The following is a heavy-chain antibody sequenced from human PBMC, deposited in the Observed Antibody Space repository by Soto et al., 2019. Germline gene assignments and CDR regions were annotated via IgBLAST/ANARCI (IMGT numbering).Heavy chain of an antibody. CDR2: INHSGST. J-gene: IGHJ6*02. CDR1: GGSFSGYY. V-gene: IGHV4-34*01. CDR3: ARAARLYYGMDV. Sequence: SETLSLTCAVYGGSFSGYYWSWIRQPPGKGLEWIGEINHSGSTNYNPSLKSRVTISVDTSKNQFSLKLSSVTAADTAVYYCARAARLYYGMDVWGQGTRVTVSS.